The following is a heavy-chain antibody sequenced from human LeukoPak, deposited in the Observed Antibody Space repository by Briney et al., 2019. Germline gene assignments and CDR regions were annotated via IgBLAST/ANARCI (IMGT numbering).Heavy chain of an antibody. CDR3: ARGAHSEEWAPGAFDI. J-gene: IGHJ3*02. Sequence: ASVKVSCKATGYTFTGYYMHWVRQAPGQGLEWMGWINPNSGGTNYAQKFQGRVTMTRDTSISTAYMELSRLRSDDTAVYYCARGAHSEEWAPGAFDIWGQGTMVTVSS. D-gene: IGHD3-3*01. CDR1: GYTFTGYY. V-gene: IGHV1-2*02. CDR2: INPNSGGT.